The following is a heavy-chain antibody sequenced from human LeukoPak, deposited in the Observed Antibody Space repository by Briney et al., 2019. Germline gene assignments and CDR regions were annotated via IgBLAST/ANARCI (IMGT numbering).Heavy chain of an antibody. CDR1: GYTFTKYY. CDR2: INPSGGNT. CDR3: ARDLSMGWEYFDY. Sequence: ASVKVSCKASGYTFTKYYIYWVRQAPGQGLEWMGIINPSGGNTRYAQKFQGRVTMTSDTSTSTVYMELSSLRSDDTAAYYCARDLSMGWEYFDYWGQGTLVTVSS. J-gene: IGHJ4*02. V-gene: IGHV1-46*01. D-gene: IGHD1-26*01.